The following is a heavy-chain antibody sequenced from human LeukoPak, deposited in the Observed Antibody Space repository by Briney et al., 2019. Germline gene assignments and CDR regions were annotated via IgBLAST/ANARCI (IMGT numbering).Heavy chain of an antibody. V-gene: IGHV1-18*01. CDR3: ARGSGASFFDY. CDR1: GYSFTNYG. CDR2: ISPFNGKT. J-gene: IGHJ4*02. D-gene: IGHD2-2*01. Sequence: ASVKVSCKTSGYSFTNYGITWVRQAPGQGLEWMGWISPFNGKTDYAQKFQGRVTMTTDTSTSAAYMDLRGLRSDDTAVYFCARGSGASFFDYWGQGTLVTVSS.